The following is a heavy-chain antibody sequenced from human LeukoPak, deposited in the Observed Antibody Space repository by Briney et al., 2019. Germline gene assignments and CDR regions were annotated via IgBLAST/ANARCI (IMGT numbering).Heavy chain of an antibody. Sequence: ASVKVSCKASGYTFTSYYMHWVRQAPGQGLEWMGIINPSGGSTSYAQKFQGRVTMTRDMSTSTVYMELSSLRSEDTAVYYCARDSVVVGSSSWNGGGVDYWGQGTLVTVSS. CDR2: INPSGGST. J-gene: IGHJ4*02. D-gene: IGHD6-13*01. CDR3: ARDSVVVGSSSWNGGGVDY. V-gene: IGHV1-46*01. CDR1: GYTFTSYY.